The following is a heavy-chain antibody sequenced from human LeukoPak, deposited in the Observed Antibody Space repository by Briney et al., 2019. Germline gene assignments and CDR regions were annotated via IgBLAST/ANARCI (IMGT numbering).Heavy chain of an antibody. J-gene: IGHJ3*02. CDR2: ISAYNGNT. CDR3: ASKWVTFYYNSSAYHYPSDVFDI. CDR1: GYSFTNYG. Sequence: GASVKVSCKTSGYSFTNYGITWVRQAPGQGLEWMGWISAYNGNTNYAQKFQGRVTMTRDTSISTAYMDLSSLRSDDTAVYYCASKWVTFYYNSSAYHYPSDVFDIWGQGTMVTVSS. D-gene: IGHD3-22*01. V-gene: IGHV1-18*01.